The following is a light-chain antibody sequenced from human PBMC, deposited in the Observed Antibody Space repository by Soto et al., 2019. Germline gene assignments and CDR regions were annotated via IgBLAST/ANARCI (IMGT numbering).Light chain of an antibody. V-gene: IGKV3-20*01. CDR1: QSVSSSY. CDR2: GAS. J-gene: IGKJ1*01. CDR3: QQYGSSPQT. Sequence: IVLTQSPGTLSLSPWESATLSCRASQSVSSSYLAWYQQKPGQAPRLLIYGASSRATGIPDRFSGSGSGTDFTLTISRLEPEDFAVYYCQQYGSSPQTFGQGTKVDIK.